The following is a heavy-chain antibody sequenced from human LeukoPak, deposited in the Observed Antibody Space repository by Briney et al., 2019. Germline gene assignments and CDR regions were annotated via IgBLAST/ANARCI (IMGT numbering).Heavy chain of an antibody. V-gene: IGHV3-9*01. CDR1: GFTFDDYA. J-gene: IGHJ4*02. D-gene: IGHD3-10*01. Sequence: PGGSLRLSCAASGFTFDDYAMPWVRQAPGKGLEWVSGISWNSGSIGYADSVKGRFTISRDNAKNSLYLQMNSLRAEDTAVYYCAKAGYGSGSPFDYWGQGTLVTVSS. CDR2: ISWNSGSI. CDR3: AKAGYGSGSPFDY.